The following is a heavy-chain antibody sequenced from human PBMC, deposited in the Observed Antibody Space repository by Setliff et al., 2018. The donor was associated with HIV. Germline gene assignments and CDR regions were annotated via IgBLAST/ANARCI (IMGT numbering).Heavy chain of an antibody. CDR3: ARSGAGYSTGPLYYYMDV. V-gene: IGHV1-2*02. CDR2: INPNSGGT. D-gene: IGHD5-18*01. CDR1: GYTFTGYY. J-gene: IGHJ6*03. Sequence: GASVKVSCKASGYTFTGYYMHWVRQAPGQGLEWMGWINPNSGGTDYAQKFQDRVSMTRDTSISTVYMELSRLGSDDTAVYYCARSGAGYSTGPLYYYMDVWGKGATVTVSS.